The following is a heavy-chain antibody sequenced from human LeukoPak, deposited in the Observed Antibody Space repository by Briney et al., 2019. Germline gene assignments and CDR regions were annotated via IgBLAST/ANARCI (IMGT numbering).Heavy chain of an antibody. CDR2: ISAYNGNT. J-gene: IGHJ4*02. Sequence: ASVKVSCKASGYTFTSYGISWVRQAPGQGLEWMGWISAYNGNTNYAQKLQGRVTMTTDTSTSTAYMELRSLRSDDTAVYYCASSYDFWSGYFALDYWGQGTLVTVSS. CDR1: GYTFTSYG. D-gene: IGHD3-3*01. V-gene: IGHV1-18*01. CDR3: ASSYDFWSGYFALDY.